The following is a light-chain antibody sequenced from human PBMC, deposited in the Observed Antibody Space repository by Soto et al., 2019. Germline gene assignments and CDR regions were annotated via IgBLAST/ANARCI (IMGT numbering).Light chain of an antibody. CDR2: DAS. Sequence: EVVLTQSPVTLSLSPGERATLSCRASQSFRGLLAWYQQKPGQAPRLLIYDASNRATGIQPRFSGSGSGTDFTLTIRSLEPEDSAVYYCKQRHMWPITFGQGTRLEIK. J-gene: IGKJ5*01. V-gene: IGKV3-11*01. CDR3: KQRHMWPIT. CDR1: QSFRGL.